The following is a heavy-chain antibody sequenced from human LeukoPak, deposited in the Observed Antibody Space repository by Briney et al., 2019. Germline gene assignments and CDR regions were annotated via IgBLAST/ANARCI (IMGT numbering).Heavy chain of an antibody. CDR3: ARGESRITIFGVVTNAFDI. CDR2: IIPIFGTA. Sequence: ASVKVSCKASGGTFSSYAISWVRQAPGQGLEWMGGIIPIFGTANYAQKFQGRVTITTDESTSTAYMELSSLRSEDTAVYYCARGESRITIFGVVTNAFDIWGQGTMVTVSS. J-gene: IGHJ3*02. CDR1: GGTFSSYA. V-gene: IGHV1-69*05. D-gene: IGHD3-3*01.